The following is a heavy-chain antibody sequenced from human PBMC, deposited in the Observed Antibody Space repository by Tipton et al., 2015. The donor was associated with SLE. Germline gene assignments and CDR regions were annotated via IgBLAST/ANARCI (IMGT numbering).Heavy chain of an antibody. J-gene: IGHJ4*02. CDR2: IFYTGST. CDR1: GDSMSTYY. Sequence: LRLSCSVSGDSMSTYYWSWIRQTPGRGLEWIGYIFYTGSTNYNPSVKSRVTISLDVSKNQFSLRLTSVTAADTAVYYCARGRGFSHWGQGTLVTVSS. CDR3: ARGRGFSH. V-gene: IGHV4-59*01.